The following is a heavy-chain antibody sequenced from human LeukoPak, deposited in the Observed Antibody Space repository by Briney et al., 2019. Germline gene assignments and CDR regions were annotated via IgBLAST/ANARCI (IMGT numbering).Heavy chain of an antibody. V-gene: IGHV4-59*01. CDR3: ARVMLGPTYYYYGMDV. CDR2: IYYSGST. CDR1: GGXISSYY. D-gene: IGHD3-16*01. J-gene: IGHJ6*02. Sequence: SETLSLTCTVSGGXISSYYCSWIRQPPGKGLEWIGDIYYSGSTYYNPSLKSRVTISVDTSKNQFSLKLSSVTAADTAVYYCARVMLGPTYYYYGMDVWGQGTTVTVSS.